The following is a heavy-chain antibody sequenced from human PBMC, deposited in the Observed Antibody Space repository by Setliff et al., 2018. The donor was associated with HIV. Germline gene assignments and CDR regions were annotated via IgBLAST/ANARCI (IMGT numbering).Heavy chain of an antibody. CDR1: GFTFDDYA. Sequence: PGGSLRLSCAASGFTFDDYAVAWVRQAPGKGLDYVSAISGSGTTTYYADSVRGRFTISRDNSTNTVYLQMHSLRAGDTALYYCAKVMTLWFGASDSWGQGTRVTVSS. V-gene: IGHV3-23*01. CDR3: AKVMTLWFGASDS. D-gene: IGHD3-10*01. J-gene: IGHJ4*02. CDR2: ISGSGTTT.